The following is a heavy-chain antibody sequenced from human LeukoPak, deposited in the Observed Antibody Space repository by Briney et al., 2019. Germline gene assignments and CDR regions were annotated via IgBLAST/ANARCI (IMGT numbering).Heavy chain of an antibody. CDR1: GYTFTSHY. J-gene: IGHJ4*02. CDR3: ARQGGYSSAIGMGY. CDR2: INPSGGST. D-gene: IGHD6-19*01. Sequence: ASVKVSCKASGYTFTSHYMYWVRQAPGQGLEWMGVINPSGGSTTYAQKFQGRVTLTRDTSTRTVYMELRSLRSDDTAVYYCARQGGYSSAIGMGYWGQGPWSPSPQ. V-gene: IGHV1-46*01.